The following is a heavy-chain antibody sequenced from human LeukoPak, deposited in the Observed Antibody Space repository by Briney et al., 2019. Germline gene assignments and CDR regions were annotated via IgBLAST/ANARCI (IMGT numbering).Heavy chain of an antibody. CDR3: AKGLYNYGNYFDP. CDR2: IYYTGGT. D-gene: IGHD5-18*01. Sequence: SEILSLTCTVSGASISSDYWSWSRQSPGKGVEWIGFIYYTGGTDYNPSLKSRVTISRDTSKNQFSLNLSSVTAADTAVYYCAKGLYNYGNYFDPWGQGALVTVSA. V-gene: IGHV4-59*01. CDR1: GASISSDY. J-gene: IGHJ5*02.